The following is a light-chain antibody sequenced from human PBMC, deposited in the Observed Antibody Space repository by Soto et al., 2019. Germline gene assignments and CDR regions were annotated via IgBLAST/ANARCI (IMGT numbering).Light chain of an antibody. CDR1: SSDVGGYNS. CDR3: MSSGSRSTPHYV. J-gene: IGLJ1*01. V-gene: IGLV2-14*03. CDR2: GVT. Sequence: QSALTQPASVSGSPGQSITIPCTGTSSDVGGYNSVSWYQQHPGKAPKLLIYGVTNRPSGVSDRFSGSKSGNTASLTISGLPPDDEADSYCMSSGSRSTPHYVFGTGTKLTVL.